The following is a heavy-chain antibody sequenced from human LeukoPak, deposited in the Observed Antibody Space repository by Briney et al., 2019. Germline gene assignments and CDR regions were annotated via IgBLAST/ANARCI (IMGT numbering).Heavy chain of an antibody. CDR3: ARDESLGDFWSGYFDALDI. D-gene: IGHD3-3*01. CDR2: IKQDGSEE. Sequence: GGSLRLSCAASGFTFSSYWMTWVRQAPGKGLEWVANIKQDGSEEYYVDSVKGRFTISRDNAKNSLYLQMNSLRAEDTAVYYCARDESLGDFWSGYFDALDIWGQGTMVTVSS. V-gene: IGHV3-7*01. CDR1: GFTFSSYW. J-gene: IGHJ3*02.